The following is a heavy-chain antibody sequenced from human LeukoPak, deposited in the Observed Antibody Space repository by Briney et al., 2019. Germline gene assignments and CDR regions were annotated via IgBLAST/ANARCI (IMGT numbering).Heavy chain of an antibody. Sequence: SVKVSCKASGGTFSTYAISWVRQAPGQGLEWVGRIVPILGTANYAQNFQGRVTITADRSTTTAYMELSSLRSEDTAVYYCARDHGQWVVRISLDYWGQGTLVTVSS. CDR1: GGTFSTYA. CDR2: IVPILGTA. CDR3: ARDHGQWVVRISLDY. D-gene: IGHD6-19*01. V-gene: IGHV1-69*04. J-gene: IGHJ4*02.